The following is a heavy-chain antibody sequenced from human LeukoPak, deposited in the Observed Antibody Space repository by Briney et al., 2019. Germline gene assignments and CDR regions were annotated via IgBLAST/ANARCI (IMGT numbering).Heavy chain of an antibody. V-gene: IGHV1-69*13. CDR1: GGTFSSYA. CDR3: ARTGRGALSWFDP. CDR2: IIPIFGTA. Sequence: SVKVSCKASGGTFSSYATSWVRQAPGQGLEWMGGIIPIFGTANYAQKFQGRVTITADESTSTAYMELSSLRSEDTAVYYCARTGRGALSWFDPWGQGTLVAVSS. J-gene: IGHJ5*02. D-gene: IGHD3-9*01.